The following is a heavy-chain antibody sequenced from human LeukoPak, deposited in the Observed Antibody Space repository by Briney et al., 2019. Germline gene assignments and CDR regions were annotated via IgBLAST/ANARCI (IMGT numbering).Heavy chain of an antibody. V-gene: IGHV1-2*02. J-gene: IGHJ4*02. CDR2: MNPKRGDT. CDR1: GYTFTNYY. Sequence: ASVKVSCKASGYTFTNYYIHWVRQAPGQGLEWMAWMNPKRGDTSNTQKFPGRITMTRDTSTSTTYMELSRLRFGDTAVYYCGRNKDGKSLDYWGQGTLVTVSS. CDR3: GRNKDGKSLDY.